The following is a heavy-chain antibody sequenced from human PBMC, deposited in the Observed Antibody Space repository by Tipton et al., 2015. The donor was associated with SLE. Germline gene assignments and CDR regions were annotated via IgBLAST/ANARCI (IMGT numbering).Heavy chain of an antibody. J-gene: IGHJ3*02. D-gene: IGHD6-13*01. V-gene: IGHV4-30-4*01. CDR3: ARGGMSLELI. CDR1: GGSISSGDYY. Sequence: LRLSCTVSGGSISSGDYYWSWIRQPPGKGLEWIGYIYYSGSTYYNPSLKSRVTISVDTSKNQFSLKLSSVTAADTAVYYCARGGMSLELIWGQGTMVTVSS. CDR2: IYYSGST.